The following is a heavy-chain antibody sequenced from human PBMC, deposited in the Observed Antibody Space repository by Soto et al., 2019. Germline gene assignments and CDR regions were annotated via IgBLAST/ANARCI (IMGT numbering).Heavy chain of an antibody. CDR2: IIPIFGTA. J-gene: IGHJ6*02. Sequence: SVKVSCKASGGTFSSYAISWVRQAPGQGLEWMGGIIPIFGTANYAQKFQGRVTITADESTSTAYMELSSLRSEDTAVYYCARVGTMVRGVIGYYYGMDVWGQGTTVTVSS. V-gene: IGHV1-69*13. CDR3: ARVGTMVRGVIGYYYGMDV. D-gene: IGHD3-10*01. CDR1: GGTFSSYA.